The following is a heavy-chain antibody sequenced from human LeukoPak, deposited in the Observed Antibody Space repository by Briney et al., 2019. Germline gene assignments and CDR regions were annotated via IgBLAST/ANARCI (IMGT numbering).Heavy chain of an antibody. CDR2: ISYDGSNK. V-gene: IGHV3-30*18. CDR1: GFTFSGYD. Sequence: GGSLRLSCAASGFTFSGYDMHWVRQAPGKGLEWVAVISYDGSNKYYADSVKGRFTISRDNSKNTLSLQMHSLRAEDTAVYYCAKSARFCTNDVCYTNYYYGMDVWGQGTTVTVSS. J-gene: IGHJ6*02. CDR3: AKSARFCTNDVCYTNYYYGMDV. D-gene: IGHD2-8*01.